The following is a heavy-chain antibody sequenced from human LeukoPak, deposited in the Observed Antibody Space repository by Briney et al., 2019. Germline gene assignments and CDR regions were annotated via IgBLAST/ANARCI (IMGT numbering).Heavy chain of an antibody. Sequence: GGSLRLSCAASGFTFSSYWMHWVRQAPGKGLVWVSRINSDGSSTSYADSVKGRFTISRDNSKNTLYLQMNSLRAEDTAVYYCARSAYYYYYMDVWGKGTTVTISS. J-gene: IGHJ6*03. CDR1: GFTFSSYW. CDR3: ARSAYYYYYMDV. V-gene: IGHV3-74*01. CDR2: INSDGSST.